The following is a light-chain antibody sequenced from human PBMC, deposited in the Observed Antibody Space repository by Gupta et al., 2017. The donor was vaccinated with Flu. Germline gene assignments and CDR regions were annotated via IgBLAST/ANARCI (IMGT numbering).Light chain of an antibody. J-gene: IGKJ4*01. Sequence: DIQMTQSPSSLSASVGDRVSITCRASQGISNYLAWYQQRPGKVPKLLIYGASTLQSGVPSRFSGSGAGTEFTLTITSLQPEDVATYYCQKYDSVPLTFGGGTRVEI. CDR2: GAS. CDR1: QGISNY. CDR3: QKYDSVPLT. V-gene: IGKV1-27*01.